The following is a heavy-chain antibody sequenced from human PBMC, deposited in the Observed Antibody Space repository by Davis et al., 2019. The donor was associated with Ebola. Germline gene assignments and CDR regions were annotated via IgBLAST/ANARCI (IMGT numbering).Heavy chain of an antibody. CDR1: RFPFSIRW. D-gene: IGHD3-10*01. CDR2: IKEDGGEK. V-gene: IGHV3-7*01. J-gene: IGHJ4*02. Sequence: GESLKISCVASRFPFSIRWMTWVRQAPGKGLEWVANIKEDGGEKYYVDSVEGRFTISRDNVKNSLYLQMNFLRAEDTAVYYCARTAQGVIITWGQGTLVTVSS. CDR3: ARTAQGVIIT.